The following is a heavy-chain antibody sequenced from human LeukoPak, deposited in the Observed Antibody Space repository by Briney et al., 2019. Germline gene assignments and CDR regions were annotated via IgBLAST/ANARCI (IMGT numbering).Heavy chain of an antibody. CDR1: GFTFSSYE. D-gene: IGHD6-13*01. J-gene: IGHJ4*02. CDR3: ARDCIAAAGTVDY. CDR2: ISSSGSTI. V-gene: IGHV3-48*03. Sequence: PGGSLRLSCAASGFTFSSYEMNWVRQAPGKGLEWVSYISSSGSTIYYADSVKGRFTISRDNAKNPLYLQMNSLRAEDTAVYYCARDCIAAAGTVDYWGQGTLVTVSS.